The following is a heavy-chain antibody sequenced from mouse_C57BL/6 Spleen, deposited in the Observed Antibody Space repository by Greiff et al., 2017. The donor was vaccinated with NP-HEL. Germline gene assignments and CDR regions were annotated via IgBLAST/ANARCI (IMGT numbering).Heavy chain of an antibody. J-gene: IGHJ4*01. Sequence: VQLQQSGPELVKPGASVKISCKASGYAFSSSWMNWVKQRPGKGLEWIGRIYPGDGDTNYNGKFKGKATLTADKSSSTAYMQLSSLTSEDSAVYFCARSGAYYSAMDYWGQGTSVTVSS. CDR2: IYPGDGDT. CDR1: GYAFSSSW. CDR3: ARSGAYYSAMDY. V-gene: IGHV1-82*01. D-gene: IGHD2-12*01.